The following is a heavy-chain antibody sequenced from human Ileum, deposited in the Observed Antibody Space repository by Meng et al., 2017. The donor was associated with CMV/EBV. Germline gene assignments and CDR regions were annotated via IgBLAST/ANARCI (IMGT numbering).Heavy chain of an antibody. CDR3: ARGDYFWSGYYRGAHDY. CDR1: FTFTNYG. J-gene: IGHJ4*02. Sequence: FTFTNYGMHWVRQAPGKGLGWVSRGNNDGSTTNYADSVKGRFTISRDNAKNTLYLQMNSLRAEDTAVYYCARGDYFWSGYYRGAHDYWGQGTLVTVSS. V-gene: IGHV3-74*01. D-gene: IGHD3-3*01. CDR2: GNNDGSTT.